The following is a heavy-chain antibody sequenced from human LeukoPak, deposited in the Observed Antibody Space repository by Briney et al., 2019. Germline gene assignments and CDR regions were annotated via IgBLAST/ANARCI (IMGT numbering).Heavy chain of an antibody. D-gene: IGHD3-22*01. CDR2: INPNSGGT. V-gene: IGHV1-2*02. J-gene: IGHJ4*02. CDR1: GYTFTGYY. Sequence: ASVKVSCKASGYTFTGYYMHWVRQAPGQGLEWMGWINPNSGGTNYAQKFQGRVTMTRDTSISTAYMELSRLRSDDTAVYYCASSYYYDSSGYYYVGYWGQGTLVTVSS. CDR3: ASSYYYDSSGYYYVGY.